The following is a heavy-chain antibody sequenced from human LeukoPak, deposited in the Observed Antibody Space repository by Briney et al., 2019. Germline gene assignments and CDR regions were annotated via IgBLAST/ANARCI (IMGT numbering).Heavy chain of an antibody. V-gene: IGHV7-4-1*02. Sequence: ASVKVSCKASGYTFTSYAMNWVRQAPGQGLEWMGWINTNTGNPTYAQGFTGRFVFSLDTSVSTAYLQISSLKAEDTAVYYCARGWAVAGTTANWFDPWGQGTLVTVSS. D-gene: IGHD6-19*01. J-gene: IGHJ5*02. CDR2: INTNTGNP. CDR1: GYTFTSYA. CDR3: ARGWAVAGTTANWFDP.